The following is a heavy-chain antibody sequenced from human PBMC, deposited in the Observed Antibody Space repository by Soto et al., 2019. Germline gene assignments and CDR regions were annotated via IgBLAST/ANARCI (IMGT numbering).Heavy chain of an antibody. CDR2: ISGSGGST. D-gene: IGHD3-3*01. CDR1: GFTFSSYA. J-gene: IGHJ6*02. Sequence: GVSLRLSCAASGFTFSSYAMSWVRQAPGKGLEWVSAISGSGGSTYYADSVKGRFTISRDNSKNTLYLQMNSLRAEDTAVYYCAKSLRFLEWLLPRDGTDVRGQGPTVAVSS. CDR3: AKSLRFLEWLLPRDGTDV. V-gene: IGHV3-23*01.